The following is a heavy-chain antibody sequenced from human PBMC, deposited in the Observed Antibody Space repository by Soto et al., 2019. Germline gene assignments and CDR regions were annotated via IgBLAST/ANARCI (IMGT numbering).Heavy chain of an antibody. Sequence: ASVKVSCKASGYTFTGYYIHWVRQAPGQGLEWMGWINPNSDGTKYAQKFQGRVTMTRDTSISTAYMDLSSLRSDDTAVYYCARAVDAAGQYFDYWGQGTLVTVSS. CDR3: ARAVDAAGQYFDY. J-gene: IGHJ4*02. V-gene: IGHV1-2*02. D-gene: IGHD6-13*01. CDR1: GYTFTGYY. CDR2: INPNSDGT.